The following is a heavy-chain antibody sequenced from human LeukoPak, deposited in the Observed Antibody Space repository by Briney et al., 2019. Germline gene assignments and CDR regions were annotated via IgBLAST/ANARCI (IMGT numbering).Heavy chain of an antibody. CDR2: IHPDDSDT. J-gene: IGHJ6*02. D-gene: IGHD1-26*01. CDR3: ARPVGGNDMDV. Sequence: GESLKISCKGSGYSFTSYWIGWVRQMPGKGLEWMGIIHPDDSDTKYSPSLRGQVTISADRSISTAYLQWSSLKASDTAMYYCARPVGGNDMDVWGQGTTVTVSS. CDR1: GYSFTSYW. V-gene: IGHV5-51*01.